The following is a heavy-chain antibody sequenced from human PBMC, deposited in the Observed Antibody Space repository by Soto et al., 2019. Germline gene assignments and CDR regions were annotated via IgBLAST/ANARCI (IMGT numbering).Heavy chain of an antibody. CDR1: GFTFSSYS. CDR2: ISASSSNI. J-gene: IGHJ3*02. Sequence: EVQLVESGGGLVQPGESLRLSCAASGFTFSSYSLNWVRQAPGKGLEWVSYISASSSNIYYADSVKGRFTISRDNANNSLYLQMNSLSDGDTAVYYCARDWYSNALAPDAFDIWGQGTMVMVSS. CDR3: ARDWYSNALAPDAFDI. D-gene: IGHD4-4*01. V-gene: IGHV3-48*02.